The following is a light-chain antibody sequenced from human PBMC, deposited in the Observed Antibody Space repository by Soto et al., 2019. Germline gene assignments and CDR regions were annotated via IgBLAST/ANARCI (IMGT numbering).Light chain of an antibody. J-gene: IGKJ2*01. CDR3: QQSYSTHRT. V-gene: IGKV1-39*01. CDR2: AAS. CDR1: QSIGGY. Sequence: DIQMTQSPSSLSASAGDRVTITCRASQSIGGYLNWYQQKAGKAPNLLNYAASNLQSGAPSRFSGSGSGTHFTLTINSLPPEDFATYYCQQSYSTHRTFGQGTKLEIK.